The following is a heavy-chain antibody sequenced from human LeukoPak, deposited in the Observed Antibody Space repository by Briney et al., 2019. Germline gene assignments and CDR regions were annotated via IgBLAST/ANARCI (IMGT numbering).Heavy chain of an antibody. CDR3: ARDGRLRNWSGTHHHFDY. CDR2: IYHSGST. V-gene: IGHV4-30-2*01. CDR1: GGSISSGGYS. D-gene: IGHD3-3*01. Sequence: PSETLSLTCAVSGGSISSGGYSWSWIRQPPGKGLEWIGYIYHSGSTYYNPSLKSRVTISVDRSKNQFSLKLGSVTAADTAVYYCARDGRLRNWSGTHHHFDYWGQGTLVTVSS. J-gene: IGHJ4*02.